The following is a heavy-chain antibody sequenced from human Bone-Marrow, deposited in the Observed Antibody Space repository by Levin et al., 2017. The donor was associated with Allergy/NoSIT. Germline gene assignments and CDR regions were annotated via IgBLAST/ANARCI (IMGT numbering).Heavy chain of an antibody. Sequence: GGSLRLSCVASGFPFSYYAMLWVRQAPGKGLEWVSSISSRSTYIYYGDSLKGRFIVSRDDAKNSLYLQMNSLGAEDTAFYYCARGYFDSSGYRSLSGDYWGQGTLVTVSS. CDR3: ARGYFDSSGYRSLSGDY. D-gene: IGHD3-22*01. V-gene: IGHV3-21*01. CDR2: ISSRSTYI. J-gene: IGHJ4*02. CDR1: GFPFSYYA.